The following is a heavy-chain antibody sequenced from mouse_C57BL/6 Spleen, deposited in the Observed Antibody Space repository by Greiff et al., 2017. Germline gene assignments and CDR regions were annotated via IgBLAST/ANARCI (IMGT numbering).Heavy chain of an antibody. CDR1: GYTFTEYT. V-gene: IGHV1-62-2*01. Sequence: VQLQQSGAELVKPGASVKLSCKASGYTFTEYTIHWVKQRSGQGLEWIGWFYPGSGSIKYNEKFKDKATLTADKSSSTVYLELSRLTSEDSAVYFWARHEEGDYDYAAWFAYWGQGTLGTVSA. CDR2: FYPGSGSI. D-gene: IGHD2-4*01. J-gene: IGHJ3*01. CDR3: ARHEEGDYDYAAWFAY.